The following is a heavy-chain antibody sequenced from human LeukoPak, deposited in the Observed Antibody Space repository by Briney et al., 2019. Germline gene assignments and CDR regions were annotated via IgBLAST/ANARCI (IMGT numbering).Heavy chain of an antibody. CDR3: ARGPYYYDSSGYYYRRARLDY. J-gene: IGHJ4*02. CDR2: ISAYNGNT. CDR1: GYTFTSYG. D-gene: IGHD3-22*01. V-gene: IGHV1-18*01. Sequence: GASVKVSCKASGYTFTSYGISWMRQAPGQGLEWMGWISAYNGNTNYAQKLQGRVTMTTDTSTSTAYMELRSLRSDDTAVYYCARGPYYYDSSGYYYRRARLDYWGQGTLVTVSS.